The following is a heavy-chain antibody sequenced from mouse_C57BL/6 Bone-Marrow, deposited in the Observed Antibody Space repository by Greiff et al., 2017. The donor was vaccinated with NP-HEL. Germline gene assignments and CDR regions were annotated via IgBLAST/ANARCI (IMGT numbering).Heavy chain of an antibody. V-gene: IGHV1-81*01. CDR3: ARESTTVVSRRADWDFDV. CDR1: GYTFTSYG. J-gene: IGHJ1*03. Sequence: VQLQQSGAELARPGASVKMSCKASGYTFTSYGISWVKQRTGQGLEWIGAIYPSSGNTYYNEQFKGKATMTADKSSSTAYMEIRSLTAEDSAVYLCARESTTVVSRRADWDFDVWGTGTTVTVSS. D-gene: IGHD1-1*01. CDR2: IYPSSGNT.